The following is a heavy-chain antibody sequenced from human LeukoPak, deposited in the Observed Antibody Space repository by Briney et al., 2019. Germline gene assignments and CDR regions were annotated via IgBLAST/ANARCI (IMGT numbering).Heavy chain of an antibody. Sequence: GGSLRLSCAASGFTISTYSMNWVRQAPGKGLEWVSSISISSSYIYYADSVKGRFTISRDNAKNSLYLQMNSLRAEDTAVYYCARDVYSGYNSIYAFHIWGQGTMVTVSS. CDR3: ARDVYSGYNSIYAFHI. CDR2: ISISSSYI. D-gene: IGHD5-12*01. V-gene: IGHV3-21*01. J-gene: IGHJ3*02. CDR1: GFTISTYS.